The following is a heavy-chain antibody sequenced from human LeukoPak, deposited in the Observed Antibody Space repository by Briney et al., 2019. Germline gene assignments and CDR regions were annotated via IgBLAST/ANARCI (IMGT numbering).Heavy chain of an antibody. CDR1: GGTFSSYA. Sequence: ASVKVSCKASGGTFSSYAISWVRQAPGRGLELMGSIIPNLGIANYAQKFQGRVTITADKSTSTAYMELSSLRSEDTAVYYCARDFVWFGELGLDPWGQGTLVTVSS. J-gene: IGHJ5*02. D-gene: IGHD3-10*01. V-gene: IGHV1-69*04. CDR3: ARDFVWFGELGLDP. CDR2: IIPNLGIA.